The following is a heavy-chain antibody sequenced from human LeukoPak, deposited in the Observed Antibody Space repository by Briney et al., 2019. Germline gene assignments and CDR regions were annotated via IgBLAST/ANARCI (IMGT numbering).Heavy chain of an antibody. CDR3: ARALPQLRSSGYSLVFDY. D-gene: IGHD3-22*01. J-gene: IGHJ4*02. CDR2: IIPIFGTA. V-gene: IGHV1-69*01. Sequence: SVTVSCKASGGTFSSYAISWVRQAPGQGLEWMGGIIPIFGTANYAQKFQGRVMITADESTSTAYMELSSLRSEDTAVYYCARALPQLRSSGYSLVFDYWGQGTLVTVSS. CDR1: GGTFSSYA.